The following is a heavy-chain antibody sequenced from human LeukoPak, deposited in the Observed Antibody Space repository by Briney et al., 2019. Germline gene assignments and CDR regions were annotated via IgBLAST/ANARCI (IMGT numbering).Heavy chain of an antibody. CDR2: IYYSGST. Sequence: PSETLSPTCTVSGGSVSSGSYYWSWIRQPPGKGLEWIGYIYYSGSTNYNPSLKSRVTISVDTSKNQFSLKLSSVTAADTAVYYCARAPPPLTYYYGSGSRESGGWFDPWGQGTLVTVSS. CDR3: ARAPPPLTYYYGSGSRESGGWFDP. V-gene: IGHV4-61*01. CDR1: GGSVSSGSYY. J-gene: IGHJ5*02. D-gene: IGHD3-10*01.